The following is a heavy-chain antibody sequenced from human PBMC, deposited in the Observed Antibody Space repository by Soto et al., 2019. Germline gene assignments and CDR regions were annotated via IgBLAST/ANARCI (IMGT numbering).Heavy chain of an antibody. Sequence: GGSLRLSCAASEFTFSNYAMSWVRQAPGKGLEWVSAISYGGGTTYYADSVKGRFTISRDNSRKTLYLQMNSLRAEDTAVYYCASGLAVAGTRFSYFRFDYWGQGTLVTVSS. CDR2: ISYGGGTT. J-gene: IGHJ4*02. V-gene: IGHV3-23*01. D-gene: IGHD6-19*01. CDR1: EFTFSNYA. CDR3: ASGLAVAGTRFSYFRFDY.